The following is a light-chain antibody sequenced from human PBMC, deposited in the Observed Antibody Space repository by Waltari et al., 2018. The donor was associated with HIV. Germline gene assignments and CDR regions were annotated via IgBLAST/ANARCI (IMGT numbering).Light chain of an antibody. CDR1: HPAFGFYTF. J-gene: IGLJ2*01. V-gene: IGLV2-14*01. Sequence: SGLTQPASLSGFPGQSITISCTGAHPAFGFYTFTPWYPQQPGKVPKVILSTVDRRASGISHRFSGSKSGNTASLTISGLQTEDEAVYYCASYTANDTVIFAGGTTVTVL. CDR2: TVD. CDR3: ASYTANDTVI.